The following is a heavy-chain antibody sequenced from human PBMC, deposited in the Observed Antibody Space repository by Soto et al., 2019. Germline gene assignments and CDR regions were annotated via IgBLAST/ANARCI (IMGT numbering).Heavy chain of an antibody. J-gene: IGHJ6*04. CDR1: AFSLSTGGVG. D-gene: IGHD2-2*01. CDR2: IYWDDDK. CDR3: IQSRCRGDCRQSYASYCHYGMDV. V-gene: IGHV2-5*02. Sequence: QITLKESGPTLVKPTQTLTLTCTFSAFSLSTGGVGVGWIRQPPGKALEWLALIYWDDDKRYSPSLRSRPTITTATSKNPVVLTTTNVDRVDTATHYRIQSRCRGDCRQSYASYCHYGMDVWGEGTTVTVSS.